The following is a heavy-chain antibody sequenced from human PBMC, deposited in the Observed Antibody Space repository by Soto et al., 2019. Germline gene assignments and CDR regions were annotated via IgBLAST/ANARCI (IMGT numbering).Heavy chain of an antibody. D-gene: IGHD6-13*01. Sequence: PGESLKISCKGSGYSFTSYWISWVRQMPGKGLEWMGRIDPSDSYTNYSPSFQGHVTISADKSISTAYLQWSSLKASDTAMYYCAKSHSSCWYYYYGMDVWGQGNTVTVSS. CDR2: IDPSDSYT. J-gene: IGHJ6*02. CDR3: AKSHSSCWYYYYGMDV. V-gene: IGHV5-10-1*01. CDR1: GYSFTSYW.